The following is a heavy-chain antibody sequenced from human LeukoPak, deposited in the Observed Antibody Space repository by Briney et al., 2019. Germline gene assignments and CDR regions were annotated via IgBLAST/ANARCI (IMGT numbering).Heavy chain of an antibody. CDR3: ARYCSSTSCYKLAFDI. Sequence: SETLSLTCTVSGGSISSYYWSWIRQPAGKGLEWVGRIYPSGSTNYNPSLKSRVTMSVDTSKNQFSLMLSSVTAADTAVYYCARYCSSTSCYKLAFDIWGQGTMVTVSS. V-gene: IGHV4-4*07. J-gene: IGHJ3*02. CDR1: GGSISSYY. D-gene: IGHD2-2*02. CDR2: IYPSGST.